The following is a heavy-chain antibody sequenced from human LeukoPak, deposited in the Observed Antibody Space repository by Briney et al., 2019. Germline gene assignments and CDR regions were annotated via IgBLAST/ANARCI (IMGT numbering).Heavy chain of an antibody. V-gene: IGHV3-7*03. CDR3: ARSSYSSSSSV. CDR1: GFNLRSYA. J-gene: IGHJ3*01. CDR2: INSDGSEG. D-gene: IGHD6-6*01. Sequence: GGSLRLSCAASGFNLRSYAMSWVRQAPGKGLEWVASINSDGSEGYYADVVKGRFTISRDNAKNSLYLQINSLRAEDTAVYYCARSSYSSSSSVWGQGTMVTVSS.